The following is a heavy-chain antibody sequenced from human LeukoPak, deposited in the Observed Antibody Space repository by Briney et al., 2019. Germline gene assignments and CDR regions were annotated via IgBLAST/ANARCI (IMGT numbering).Heavy chain of an antibody. D-gene: IGHD6-19*01. CDR3: ARGQWLVRGTRFDY. V-gene: IGHV3-7*01. Sequence: GGSLRPSCAASGFTFSSYWMSWVRQAPGKGLEWVANIKQDGSEKYYVDSVKGRFTISRDNAKNSLYLQMNSLRAEDTAVYYCARGQWLVRGTRFDYWGQGTLVTVSS. CDR2: IKQDGSEK. J-gene: IGHJ4*02. CDR1: GFTFSSYW.